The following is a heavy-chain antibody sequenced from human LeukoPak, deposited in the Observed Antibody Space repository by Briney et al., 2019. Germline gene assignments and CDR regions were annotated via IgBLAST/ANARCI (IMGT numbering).Heavy chain of an antibody. CDR3: ARSGSGSYGYYYYMDV. Sequence: GGSLRLSCAASGFTFSNYGMNWVRLTPGKGLEWVALISSDGSNKHYSDSVRGRFTISRDNSKNTLYLQMNSLRAEDTAVYYCARSGSGSYGYYYYMDVWGKGTTVTISS. CDR2: ISSDGSNK. V-gene: IGHV3-30*03. D-gene: IGHD3-10*01. CDR1: GFTFSNYG. J-gene: IGHJ6*03.